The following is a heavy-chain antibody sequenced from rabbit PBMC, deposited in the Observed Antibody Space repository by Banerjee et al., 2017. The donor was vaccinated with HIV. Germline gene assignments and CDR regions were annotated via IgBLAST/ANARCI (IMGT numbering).Heavy chain of an antibody. D-gene: IGHD1-1*01. Sequence: QEQLVESGGGLVQPEGSLQLSCTASGFSFSDKAVMCWVRQAPGKGLEWIACINASTGKPVYATWASGRFTISRTSSTTVTLRMTSLTAADRATYFCARDLVGVIGWNFYLWGQGTLVTVS. CDR2: INASTGKP. J-gene: IGHJ4*01. CDR1: GFSFSDKAV. CDR3: ARDLVGVIGWNFYL. V-gene: IGHV1S45*01.